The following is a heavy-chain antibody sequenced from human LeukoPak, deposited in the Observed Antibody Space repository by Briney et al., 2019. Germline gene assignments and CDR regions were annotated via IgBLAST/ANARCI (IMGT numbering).Heavy chain of an antibody. CDR1: RYRFTTYW. V-gene: IGHV5-51*01. J-gene: IGHJ3*02. CDR3: ATTLYSGIYGDAFDI. CDR2: IYPGDSET. D-gene: IGHD1-26*01. Sequence: RPGESIKISCQGSRYRFTTYWIGCVLQIPGKGIVLRGIIYPGDSETRYSPSFQGQVTISADKSISTAYLQWSSLKASDTAMYYCATTLYSGIYGDAFDIWGQGTMVTVSS.